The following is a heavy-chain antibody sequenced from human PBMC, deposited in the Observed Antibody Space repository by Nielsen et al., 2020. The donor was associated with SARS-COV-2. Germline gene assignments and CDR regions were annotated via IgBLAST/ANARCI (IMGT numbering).Heavy chain of an antibody. V-gene: IGHV4-39*07. CDR2: IYYGGST. CDR1: GGSIRSSTYY. J-gene: IGHJ4*02. CDR3: ASKARGYYFDY. D-gene: IGHD2-15*01. Sequence: SETLSLTCTVSGGSIRSSTYYWGWIRQPPGMGLEWIGSIYYGGSTYDNPSLKSRVTISLDTSKNQFSLKLSSVTAADTAVYYCASKARGYYFDYWGQGTLVTVSS.